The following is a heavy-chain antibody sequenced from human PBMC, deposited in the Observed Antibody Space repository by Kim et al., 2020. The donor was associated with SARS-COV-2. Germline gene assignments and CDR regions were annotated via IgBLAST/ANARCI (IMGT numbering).Heavy chain of an antibody. D-gene: IGHD6-19*01. CDR3: ARGPYSSGWYKPLGGEFDY. J-gene: IGHJ4*02. V-gene: IGHV3-53*01. CDR1: GFTVSSNY. CDR2: IYSGGST. Sequence: GGSLRLSCAASGFTVSSNYMSWVRQAPGKGLEWVSVIYSGGSTYYADSVKGRFTISRDNSKNTLYLQMNSLRAEDTAVYYCARGPYSSGWYKPLGGEFDYWGQGTLVTVSS.